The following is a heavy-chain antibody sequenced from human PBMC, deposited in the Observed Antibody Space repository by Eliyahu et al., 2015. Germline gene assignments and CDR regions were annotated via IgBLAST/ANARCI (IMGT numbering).Heavy chain of an antibody. Sequence: QVQLVESGGGVVQPGGSLTLSCGASGFXFSHHGMHWVRQAPGQGAGGVAVIWYDGSNTYYADSVKGRFTISRDNSKNALYLQMNSLSAEDTAVYYCARDRMYLRIPYYFDYWGQGTLVSVSS. CDR2: IWYDGSNT. V-gene: IGHV3-33*01. CDR3: ARDRMYLRIPYYFDY. D-gene: IGHD2-21*01. J-gene: IGHJ4*02. CDR1: GFXFSHHG.